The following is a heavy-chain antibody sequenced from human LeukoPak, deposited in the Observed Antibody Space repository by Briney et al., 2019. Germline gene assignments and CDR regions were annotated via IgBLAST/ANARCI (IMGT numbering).Heavy chain of an antibody. V-gene: IGHV4-59*01. CDR3: ARGGSGYALNWFDP. D-gene: IGHD5-12*01. J-gene: IGHJ5*02. Sequence: SETLSLTCTVSGGSIGSYYWSWIRQPPGKGLEWIGHISYGGSTNYNPSLKSRVTISVDTSKNQFSLKMSSVTAAETAVYYCARGGSGYALNWFDPWGQGTLVTVSS. CDR2: ISYGGST. CDR1: GGSIGSYY.